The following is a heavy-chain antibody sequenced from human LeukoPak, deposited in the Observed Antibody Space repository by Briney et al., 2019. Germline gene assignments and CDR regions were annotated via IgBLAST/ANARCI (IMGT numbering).Heavy chain of an antibody. CDR3: ARAHTDYHILTGYYEFDY. D-gene: IGHD3-9*01. V-gene: IGHV1-8*01. Sequence: ASVKVSCKASGYTFTNYDINWVRQATGQGLEWMGWMNPNSGNTGYAQKFQGRVTMTRNTSISTAYMELSSLRSEDTAVYYCARAHTDYHILTGYYEFDYWGQGTLVTVSS. J-gene: IGHJ4*02. CDR1: GYTFTNYD. CDR2: MNPNSGNT.